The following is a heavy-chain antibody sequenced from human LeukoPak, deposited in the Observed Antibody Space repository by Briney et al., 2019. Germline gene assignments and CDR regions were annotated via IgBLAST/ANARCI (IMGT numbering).Heavy chain of an antibody. CDR2: IKQDGSEK. CDR3: ANGRSESNCGGNCYWGAFDI. Sequence: GSLRLSCTASGFSFSTYPMNWVRQAPGNGLEWVANIKQDGSEKNYVDSVKGRFTISRDNAKNSLYLQMNSLRAEDTAVYYCANGRSESNCGGNCYWGAFDIWGEGTMVTVSS. D-gene: IGHD2-21*02. J-gene: IGHJ3*02. CDR1: GFSFSTYP. V-gene: IGHV3-7*01.